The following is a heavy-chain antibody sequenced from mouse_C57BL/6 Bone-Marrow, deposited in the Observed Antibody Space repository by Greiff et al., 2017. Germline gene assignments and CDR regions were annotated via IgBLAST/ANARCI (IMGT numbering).Heavy chain of an antibody. Sequence: VQLQQSGAELVKPGASVKLSCTASGFNIKDYFMHWVKQRTEQGLEWIGRIDPEDGVTKYAPKFPGKATIPADPSSNTAYLQFSSLTSKDTAVYYCASEDCYYLYTMDYWGRGTSVTVSS. J-gene: IGHJ4*01. V-gene: IGHV14-2*01. CDR3: ASEDCYYLYTMDY. CDR2: IDPEDGVT. D-gene: IGHD2-3*01. CDR1: GFNIKDYF.